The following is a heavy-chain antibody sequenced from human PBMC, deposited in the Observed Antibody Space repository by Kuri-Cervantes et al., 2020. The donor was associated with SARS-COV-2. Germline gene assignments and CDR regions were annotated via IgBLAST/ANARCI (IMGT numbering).Heavy chain of an antibody. V-gene: IGHV3-7*03. Sequence: GGSLRLSCAASGFTFSSYWMSWVRQAPGKGLEWVANIKQDGSEKYYVDSVKGRFTISRDNSKNTLYLQMNSLRADDTAVYYCAKVPDSRSSGCYGYLGYYYYGMDVWGQGTTVTVSS. CDR1: GFTFSSYW. CDR2: IKQDGSEK. J-gene: IGHJ6*02. D-gene: IGHD6-19*01. CDR3: AKVPDSRSSGCYGYLGYYYYGMDV.